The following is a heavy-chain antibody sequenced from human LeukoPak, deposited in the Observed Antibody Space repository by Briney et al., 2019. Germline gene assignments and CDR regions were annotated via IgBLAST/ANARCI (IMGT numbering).Heavy chain of an antibody. CDR2: ISGSGGNT. CDR3: GEQLVPKI. D-gene: IGHD6-13*01. V-gene: IGHV3-23*01. Sequence: GGSLRLSCAASGFTFSSYAMSWVRQAPGKGLEWVSVISGSGGNTYYADSVKGRFTISRDNSKNTLYLQLNSLRAEDTAVYYCGEQLVPKIRGQGTLVTVSS. CDR1: GFTFSSYA. J-gene: IGHJ4*02.